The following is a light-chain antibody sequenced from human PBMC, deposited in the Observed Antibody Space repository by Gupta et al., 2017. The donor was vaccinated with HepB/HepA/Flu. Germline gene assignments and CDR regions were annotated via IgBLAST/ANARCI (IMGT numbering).Light chain of an antibody. CDR3: QQYNKYPLT. CDR1: QDINNH. CDR2: AAS. J-gene: IGKJ1*01. Sequence: DTQLTQSPSSVSASVGDRVIITCRASQDINNHLAWFQQKPGEAPKSLIYAASSLKSGVPSRFSGSASGTEFTLTISSLQPEDFGTYYCQQYNKYPLTFGQGTQVEIK. V-gene: IGKV1-16*01.